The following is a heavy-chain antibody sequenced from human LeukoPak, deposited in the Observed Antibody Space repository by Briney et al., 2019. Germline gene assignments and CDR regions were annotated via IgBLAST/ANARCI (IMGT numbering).Heavy chain of an antibody. Sequence: SVKVSCKASGGTFSSYAISWVRQAPGQGLEWMGRIIPILGIANYAQKFQGRVTITADKSTSTAYMELSSLRSEDTAVYYCARDSSGDYPYSFDYWGQGTLVTVSS. D-gene: IGHD4-17*01. CDR1: GGTFSSYA. V-gene: IGHV1-69*04. CDR2: IIPILGIA. J-gene: IGHJ4*02. CDR3: ARDSSGDYPYSFDY.